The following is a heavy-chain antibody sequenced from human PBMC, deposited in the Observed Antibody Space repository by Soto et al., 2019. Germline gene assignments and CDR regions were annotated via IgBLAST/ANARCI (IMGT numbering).Heavy chain of an antibody. CDR1: GGSISSYY. D-gene: IGHD6-13*01. CDR2: IYYSGST. V-gene: IGHV4-59*08. Sequence: QVQLQESGPGLVKPSETLSLTCTVSGGSISSYYWSWIRQPPGKGLEWIGYIYYSGSTNYNPSLKSRVTISVDTSKNQFSLKLSSVTAADTAVYYCARPSQQLGQDAFDIWGQGTMVTVSS. J-gene: IGHJ3*02. CDR3: ARPSQQLGQDAFDI.